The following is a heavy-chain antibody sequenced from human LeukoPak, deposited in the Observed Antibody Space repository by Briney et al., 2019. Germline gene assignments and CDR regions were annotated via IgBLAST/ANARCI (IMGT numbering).Heavy chain of an antibody. J-gene: IGHJ4*02. Sequence: GGSLRPSCAASGFTFSSYAMSWVRQAPGKGLEWVSAISGSGGSTYYADSVKGRFTISRDNSKNTLYLQMNSLRAEDTAVYFCAKDMGSGSYYNGGGDYWGQGTLVTVSS. V-gene: IGHV3-23*01. CDR2: ISGSGGST. CDR1: GFTFSSYA. D-gene: IGHD3-10*01. CDR3: AKDMGSGSYYNGGGDY.